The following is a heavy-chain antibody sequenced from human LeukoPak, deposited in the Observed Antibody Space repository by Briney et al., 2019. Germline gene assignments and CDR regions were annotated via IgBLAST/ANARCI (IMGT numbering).Heavy chain of an antibody. J-gene: IGHJ6*02. CDR1: GFTFSSYG. CDR2: ISYDGSNK. CDR3: AKDLSYYGMDV. D-gene: IGHD3-9*01. V-gene: IGHV3-30*18. Sequence: HPGGSLRLSCAASGFTFSSYGMHWVRQAPGKGLEWVAVISYDGSNKYYADSVKGRFTISRDNSKNTLYLQMNSLRAEDTAVYYCAKDLSYYGMDVWGQGTTVTVSS.